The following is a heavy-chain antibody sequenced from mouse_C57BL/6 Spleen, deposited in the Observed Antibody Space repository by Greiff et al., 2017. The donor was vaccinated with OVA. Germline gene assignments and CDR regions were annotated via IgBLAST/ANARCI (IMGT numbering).Heavy chain of an antibody. CDR1: GFTFSSYA. V-gene: IGHV5-4*01. CDR2: ISDGGSYT. D-gene: IGHD4-1*01. CDR3: ARDRKTETWFAY. J-gene: IGHJ3*01. Sequence: DVHLVESGGGLVKPGGSLKLSCAASGFTFSSYAMSWVRQTPEKRLEWVATISDGGSYTYYPDNVKGRFTISRDNAKNNLYLQMSHLKSEDTAMYYCARDRKTETWFAYWGQGTLVTVSA.